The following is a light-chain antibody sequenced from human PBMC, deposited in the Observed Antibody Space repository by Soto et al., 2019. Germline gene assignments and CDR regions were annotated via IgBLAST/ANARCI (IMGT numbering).Light chain of an antibody. Sequence: QSVLTQPPSVSGAPGQRVTISCTGSSSNIGAGYDVHWYQQLPGTAPKLLIYGNSNRPSGVPDRFSGSKSGTSASLAITGAQAEEGADYYCQSYDSSLSGVVFGGGTKLTVL. CDR3: QSYDSSLSGVV. CDR2: GNS. V-gene: IGLV1-40*01. J-gene: IGLJ2*01. CDR1: SSNIGAGYD.